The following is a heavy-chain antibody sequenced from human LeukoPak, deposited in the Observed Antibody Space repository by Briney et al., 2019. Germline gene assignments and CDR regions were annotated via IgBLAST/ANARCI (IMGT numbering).Heavy chain of an antibody. CDR3: ARSFYFDSGSAKY. Sequence: PGGSLRLACAASGFTFSIYTMNWVRQAPGEVLEWVSSISSSSSYIYYADSAKGRFTISRDNAKNSLYLQMNSLRAEDTAMYYCARSFYFDSGSAKYWGQGTLVTVSS. CDR1: GFTFSIYT. V-gene: IGHV3-21*01. CDR2: ISSSSSYI. J-gene: IGHJ4*02. D-gene: IGHD3-10*01.